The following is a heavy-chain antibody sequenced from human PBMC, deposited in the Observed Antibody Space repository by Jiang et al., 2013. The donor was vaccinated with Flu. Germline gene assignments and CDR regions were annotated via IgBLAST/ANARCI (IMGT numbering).Heavy chain of an antibody. CDR2: IDPRDSYI. CDR3: ARLGTTAYGDYHFDF. Sequence: LRISCEASWIQVTSYWINGCAGARKGLEWMGRIDPRDSYINYSPSFQGHVAISVDTSITTAYLQWSSLKASDTAIYYCARLGTTAYGDYHFDFWGQGALGHRLL. D-gene: IGHD4-17*01. CDR1: IQVTSYW. J-gene: IGHJ4*02. V-gene: IGHV5-10-1*01.